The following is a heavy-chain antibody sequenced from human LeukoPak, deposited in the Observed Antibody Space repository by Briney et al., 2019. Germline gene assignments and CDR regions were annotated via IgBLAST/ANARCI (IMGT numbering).Heavy chain of an antibody. D-gene: IGHD1-26*01. CDR2: ISYDGSNK. CDR1: GFTFSSSG. V-gene: IGHV3-30*18. J-gene: IGHJ4*02. CDR3: AKVPGGKASY. Sequence: GGSLRLSCAASGFTFSSSGMHWVRQAPGKGLEWVAVISYDGSNKYYADSVKGRFTISRDNSKNTLYLQMNSLRAEDTAVYYCAKVPGGKASYWGQGTLVTVSS.